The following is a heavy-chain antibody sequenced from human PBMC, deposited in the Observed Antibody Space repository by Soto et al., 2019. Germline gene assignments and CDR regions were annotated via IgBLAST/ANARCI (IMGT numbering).Heavy chain of an antibody. J-gene: IGHJ4*02. V-gene: IGHV1-18*01. CDR3: ARDRGSYALDS. Sequence: QVQLVQSGAEVKKPGASVKVSCKASGYTFTSYGISWVRQAPGQGLEWMGWISAYNGNTNYAQKLQGRVTMTTDTATSTADMELRRRRSDDTAVYYCARDRGSYALDSWGQGTLVTVSS. CDR1: GYTFTSYG. D-gene: IGHD1-26*01. CDR2: ISAYNGNT.